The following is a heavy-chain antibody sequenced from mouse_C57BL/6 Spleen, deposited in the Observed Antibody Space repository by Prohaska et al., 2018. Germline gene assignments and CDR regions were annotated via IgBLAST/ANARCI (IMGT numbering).Heavy chain of an antibody. J-gene: IGHJ3*01. Sequence: CKASGYTFTDYYINWVKQRPGQGLEWIGWICPGSGSTYYNEKFKGKATLTVDKSSSTAYMLLSSLTSEDSAVYFCARHYGSGGFAYWGQGTLVTVSA. CDR2: ICPGSGST. D-gene: IGHD1-1*01. CDR3: ARHYGSGGFAY. V-gene: IGHV1-75*01. CDR1: GYTFTDYY.